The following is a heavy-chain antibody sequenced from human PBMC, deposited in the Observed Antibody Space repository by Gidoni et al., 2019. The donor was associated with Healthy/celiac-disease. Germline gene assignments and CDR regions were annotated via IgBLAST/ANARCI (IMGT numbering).Heavy chain of an antibody. D-gene: IGHD3-10*01. Sequence: QVQLQESGPGLVKPSQTLSLTCTVPGGSISSGSYYWSWIRQPAGKGLEWIGRIYTSGSTNYNPSLKSRVTISVDTSKNQFSLKLSSVTAADTAVYYCARGDYYGSGEGYWGQGTLVTVSS. CDR1: GGSISSGSYY. CDR3: ARGDYYGSGEGY. CDR2: IYTSGST. V-gene: IGHV4-61*02. J-gene: IGHJ4*02.